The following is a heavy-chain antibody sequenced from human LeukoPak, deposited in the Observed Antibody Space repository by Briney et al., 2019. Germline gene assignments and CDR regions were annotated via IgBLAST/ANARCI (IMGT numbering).Heavy chain of an antibody. Sequence: GGSLRLSCAASGFTFSSYAMSWVRQAPGKGLEWVSAISGSGGSTYYADSVKGRFTISRDNAKNTLYLQMNSLRAEDTAVYYCARGGQWLDYFDYWGQGTLVTVSS. D-gene: IGHD6-19*01. V-gene: IGHV3-23*01. CDR1: GFTFSSYA. J-gene: IGHJ4*02. CDR3: ARGGQWLDYFDY. CDR2: ISGSGGST.